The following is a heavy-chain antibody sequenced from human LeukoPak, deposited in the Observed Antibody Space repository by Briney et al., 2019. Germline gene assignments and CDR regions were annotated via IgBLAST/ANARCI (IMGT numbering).Heavy chain of an antibody. V-gene: IGHV4-39*07. D-gene: IGHD3-10*01. Sequence: SETLSLTCTVSGGSISSGSYYWGWIRQPPGKGLEWIGSIYHSGSTYYNPSLKSRVTISVDTSKNQFSLELSSVTAADTAVYYCARGPSTHYYGSGNYSYFDYWGQGTLVTVSS. CDR3: ARGPSTHYYGSGNYSYFDY. CDR1: GGSISSGSYY. CDR2: IYHSGST. J-gene: IGHJ4*01.